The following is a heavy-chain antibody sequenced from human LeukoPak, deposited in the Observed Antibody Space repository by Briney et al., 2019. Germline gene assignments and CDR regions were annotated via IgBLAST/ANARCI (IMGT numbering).Heavy chain of an antibody. Sequence: ASVKVSCKAYNYTFTDYDITWVRQAPGQGLEWMGWVSKYSGNADYAPKFQGRVSMTTDTSTRTAYMELRSLRPDDTAVYFCAREDDRSFGAYDCWGQGTLVTVSS. D-gene: IGHD4-17*01. J-gene: IGHJ4*02. V-gene: IGHV1-18*01. CDR1: NYTFTDYD. CDR2: VSKYSGNA. CDR3: AREDDRSFGAYDC.